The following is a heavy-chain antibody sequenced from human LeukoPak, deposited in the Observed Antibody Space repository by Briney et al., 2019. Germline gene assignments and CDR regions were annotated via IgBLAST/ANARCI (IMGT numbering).Heavy chain of an antibody. CDR2: ISSSGGTT. V-gene: IGHV3-23*01. J-gene: IGHJ5*02. D-gene: IGHD1-7*01. CDR1: GFTFSSYA. CDR3: AKSATGTTSNWFDP. Sequence: TGGSLRLSCAASGFTFSSYAMSWVRQAPGKGLEWVSAISSSGGTTYYADSVKGRFTISRDNSKNTLYLQMNSLRAEDTAVYYCAKSATGTTSNWFDPWGQGTLVTVSS.